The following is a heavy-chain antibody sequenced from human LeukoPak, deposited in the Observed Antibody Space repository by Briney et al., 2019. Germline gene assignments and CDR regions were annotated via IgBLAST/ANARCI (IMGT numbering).Heavy chain of an antibody. V-gene: IGHV4-39*01. CDR2: IYYIGST. D-gene: IGHD3-22*01. CDR1: GGSISTTSYY. J-gene: IGHJ4*02. CDR3: ASSLYDTRGYYFDY. Sequence: SETLSLTCTVSGGSISTTSYYWGWIRQPPGKGLEWIGNIYYIGSTYYNPSLQSRVTISVDTSKNQFSLKLTSVTAADTAMYYCASSLYDTRGYYFDYWGQGTLVTVSS.